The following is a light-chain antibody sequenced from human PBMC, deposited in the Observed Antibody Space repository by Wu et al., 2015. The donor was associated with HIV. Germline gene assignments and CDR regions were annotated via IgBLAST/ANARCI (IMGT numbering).Light chain of an antibody. J-gene: IGKJ1*01. CDR1: RSVASF. CDR3: QQYGSSPWT. V-gene: IGKV3-11*01. CDR2: DAS. Sequence: EIVLTQFPATLSLSPGERATLSCRASRSVASFLAWYQQKPGQAPRLLIYDASNRATGIPARFSGSGSGTDFTLTISSLEPEDFAVYYCQQYGSSPWTFGQGTKVEIK.